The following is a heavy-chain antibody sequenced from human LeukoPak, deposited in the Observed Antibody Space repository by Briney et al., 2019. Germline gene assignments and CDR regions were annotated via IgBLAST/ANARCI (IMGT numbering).Heavy chain of an antibody. CDR2: FDPEHGET. CDR1: GYTLTELS. J-gene: IGHJ4*02. CDR3: ATEGTIAVAGSFDY. V-gene: IGHV1-24*01. Sequence: ASVKVSCKVSGYTLTELSMHWVRQAPGKGLEWMGGFDPEHGETIYAQKFQGRVTMTEDTSTDTAYMELSSLRSEDTAVYYCATEGTIAVAGSFDYWGQGTLVTVSS. D-gene: IGHD6-19*01.